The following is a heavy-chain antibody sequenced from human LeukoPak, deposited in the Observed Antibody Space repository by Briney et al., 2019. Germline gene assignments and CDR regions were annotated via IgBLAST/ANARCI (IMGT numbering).Heavy chain of an antibody. CDR2: MNPNSGNT. CDR1: GYTFTSYD. J-gene: IGHJ4*02. CDR3: AREYSGYDWGHFDY. D-gene: IGHD5-12*01. Sequence: ASVKVSCKASGYTFTSYDINWVRQATGQGLEWMGWMNPNSGNTGYAQKFQGRVTMTRNTSISTAYMELSSLRSDDTAVYYCAREYSGYDWGHFDYWGQGTLVTVSS. V-gene: IGHV1-8*01.